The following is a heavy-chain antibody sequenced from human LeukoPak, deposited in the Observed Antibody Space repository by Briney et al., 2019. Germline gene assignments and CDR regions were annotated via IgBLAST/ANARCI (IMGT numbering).Heavy chain of an antibody. D-gene: IGHD6-13*01. J-gene: IGHJ4*02. CDR1: GFTFSSYA. CDR3: AKDPRASSSWLFGFDY. Sequence: GGSLRLSCAASGFTFSSYAMSWVRQAPGKGLEWVPAISGSGGSTYYADSVKGRFTISRDNSKNTLYLQMNSLRAEDTAVYYCAKDPRASSSWLFGFDYWGQGTLVTVSS. V-gene: IGHV3-23*01. CDR2: ISGSGGST.